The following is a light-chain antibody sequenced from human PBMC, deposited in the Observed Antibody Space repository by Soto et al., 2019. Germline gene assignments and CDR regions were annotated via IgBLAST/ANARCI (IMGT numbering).Light chain of an antibody. Sequence: DIQLTQSPSFLSASVGDRVTITCRASQGISSYLAWYQQKPGKAPKLLIYAASTLQSGVPSRFSGSGSGTEFTLTISSLQPDDFATYYCQQYNSYSRTFGQGTRLEIK. CDR1: QGISSY. CDR2: AAS. V-gene: IGKV1-9*01. J-gene: IGKJ5*01. CDR3: QQYNSYSRT.